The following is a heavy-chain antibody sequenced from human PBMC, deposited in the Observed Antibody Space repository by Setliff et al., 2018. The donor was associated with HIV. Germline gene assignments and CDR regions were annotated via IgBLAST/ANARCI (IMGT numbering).Heavy chain of an antibody. Sequence: PSETLSLTCTVSSDSTSNHYWSWVRQPPGKGLGWIGYVYNTGITSYNPSLKSRLTISVDMSQNQVSLKMRSVTAADTAVYYCARVTRSGSGWFWEHYFDSWGQGSLVTVSS. CDR2: VYNTGIT. CDR1: SDSTSNHY. D-gene: IGHD6-19*01. CDR3: ARVTRSGSGWFWEHYFDS. J-gene: IGHJ4*02. V-gene: IGHV4-59*11.